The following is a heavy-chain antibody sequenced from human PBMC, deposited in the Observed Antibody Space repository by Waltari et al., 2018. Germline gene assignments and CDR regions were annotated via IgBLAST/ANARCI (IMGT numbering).Heavy chain of an antibody. CDR2: IVPVFGTT. D-gene: IGHD1-1*01. V-gene: IGHV1-69*01. CDR1: GGPSSRFG. Sequence: QVHLVQSGAEVRKPGSSVKVSCKASGGPSSRFGLGWVRLAPGHGLEWRGGIVPVFGTTNYAQKFEGRVTITADESTSTVYMELSSLRSEDTAVYYCVRDTSTMTQQPNGMDVWGQGTTVTVAS. CDR3: VRDTSTMTQQPNGMDV. J-gene: IGHJ6*02.